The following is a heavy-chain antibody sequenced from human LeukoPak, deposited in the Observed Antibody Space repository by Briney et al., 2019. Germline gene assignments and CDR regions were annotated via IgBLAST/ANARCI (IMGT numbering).Heavy chain of an antibody. Sequence: ASVKVSCKASGYTFTSYYMHWVRQAPGQGLEWMGIINPSGGSTSYAQKFQGRVTMTRDTSTSTVYMELSSLRSEDTAVYYCATSYYDFWSGYYTGVSSQYDYWCQGTLVTVSS. CDR2: INPSGGST. CDR3: ATSYYDFWSGYYTGVSSQYDY. J-gene: IGHJ4*02. CDR1: GYTFTSYY. D-gene: IGHD3-3*01. V-gene: IGHV1-46*01.